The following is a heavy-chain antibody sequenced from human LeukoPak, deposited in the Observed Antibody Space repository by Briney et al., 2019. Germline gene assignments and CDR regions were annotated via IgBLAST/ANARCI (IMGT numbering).Heavy chain of an antibody. Sequence: GSVKVSCKASGYTFTSYYIHWVRQAPGQGLEWMGIINPSGGSTTYAQKFQGRLTMASDTSTSTDYMELSSLRSEDTAMYYCARSSAYYNEADIWGQGTMVSVSS. CDR3: ARSSAYYNEADI. CDR1: GYTFTSYY. CDR2: INPSGGST. J-gene: IGHJ3*02. V-gene: IGHV1-46*01. D-gene: IGHD1-26*01.